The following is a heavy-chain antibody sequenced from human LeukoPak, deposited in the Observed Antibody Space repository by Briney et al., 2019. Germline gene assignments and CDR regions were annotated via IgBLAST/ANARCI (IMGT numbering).Heavy chain of an antibody. V-gene: IGHV5-51*03. CDR1: GYVFTNSL. CDR2: IYPGDSDT. Sequence: GQPLRISSRGSGYVFTNSLSGGGRRILEKGLGWRGIIYPGDSDTRYSPTFQAQATISAEQSISPAYLQGSSRKASDSAMYYCARRGGQLGDMDVWGKGTTVRVSS. J-gene: IGHJ6*03. CDR3: ARRGGQLGDMDV. D-gene: IGHD6-6*01.